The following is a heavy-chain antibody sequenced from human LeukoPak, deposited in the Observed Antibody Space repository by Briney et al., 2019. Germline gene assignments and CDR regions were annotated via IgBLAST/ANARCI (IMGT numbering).Heavy chain of an antibody. CDR1: GFTFSSSG. J-gene: IGHJ6*03. CDR2: ISSSGSTI. CDR3: NYYYYYMDV. Sequence: GGSLRLSCAASGFTFSSSGMHWVRQAPGKGLEWVSYISSSGSTIYYADSVKGRFTISRDNAKNSLYLQMNSLRAEDTAVYYCNYYYYYMDVWGKGTTVTISS. V-gene: IGHV3-48*04.